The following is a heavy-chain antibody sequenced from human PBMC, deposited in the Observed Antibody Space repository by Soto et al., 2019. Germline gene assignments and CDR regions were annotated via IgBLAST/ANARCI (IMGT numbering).Heavy chain of an antibody. CDR2: IWYDGSNK. Sequence: PGGSLRLSCAASGFTFSSYGMHWVRQAPGKGLEWVAVIWYDGSNKYYADSVKGRFTISRDNSKNSLYLQMNSLRDEDTAVYYCARGRRFCISTSCSFGLGDYYYYGMDVWGQGTTVTVSS. J-gene: IGHJ6*02. D-gene: IGHD2-2*01. CDR3: ARGRRFCISTSCSFGLGDYYYYGMDV. CDR1: GFTFSSYG. V-gene: IGHV3-33*01.